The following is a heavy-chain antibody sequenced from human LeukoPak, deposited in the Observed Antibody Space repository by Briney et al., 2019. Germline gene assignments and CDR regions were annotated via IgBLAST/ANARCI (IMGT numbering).Heavy chain of an antibody. V-gene: IGHV4-31*03. CDR3: ARETRLEEVEGNWFDP. CDR1: GGSISSGGYY. CDR2: IYYSGST. D-gene: IGHD1-26*01. J-gene: IGHJ5*02. Sequence: SQTLSLTCTASGGSISSGGYYWSWIRQHPGKGLEWIGYIYYSGSTYYNPSLKSRVTISVDTSKNQFSLKLSSVTAADTAVYYCARETRLEEVEGNWFDPWGQGTLVTVSS.